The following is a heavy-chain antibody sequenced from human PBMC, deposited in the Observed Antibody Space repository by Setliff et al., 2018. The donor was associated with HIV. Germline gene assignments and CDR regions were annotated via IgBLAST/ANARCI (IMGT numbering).Heavy chain of an antibody. CDR3: ARVYDSSGYSLSIPGY. CDR2: IKQDGSEK. CDR1: GFTFSSYW. V-gene: IGHV3-7*01. D-gene: IGHD3-22*01. J-gene: IGHJ4*01. Sequence: HPGGSLRLSCAASGFTFSSYWMSWVRQAPGKGLEWVANIKQDGSEKYYVDSVKGRFTISRDNAKNSLYLQMNSLRAEDTAVYYCARVYDSSGYSLSIPGYWGQGTLVTVSS.